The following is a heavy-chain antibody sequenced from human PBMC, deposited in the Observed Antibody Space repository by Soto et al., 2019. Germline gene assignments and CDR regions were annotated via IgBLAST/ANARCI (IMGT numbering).Heavy chain of an antibody. CDR2: ISYSGSA. CDR1: GGSISSGDYY. Sequence: QVQLQESGPGLVKPSQTLSLTCSVSGGSISSGDYYWSWIRQPPGKGLEWIGYISYSGSAYYSPSLKSRVSISADTSKNPFSLKLTSVTAADTAVYYCARATSDYDDYHTWWYFDLWGRGTLVTVSS. CDR3: ARATSDYDDYHTWWYFDL. V-gene: IGHV4-30-4*01. D-gene: IGHD4-17*01. J-gene: IGHJ2*01.